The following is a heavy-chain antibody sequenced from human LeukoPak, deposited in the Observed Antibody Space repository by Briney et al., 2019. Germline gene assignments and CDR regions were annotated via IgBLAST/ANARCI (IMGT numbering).Heavy chain of an antibody. Sequence: GGSLRLSCAASGFTFSSYDMHWVRQATGKGLEWVSAIGTAGDTYYPGSVKGRFTISRENAKNSLYLQMNSLRAGDTAVYYCARGLLGRGGIAARVSWFDPWGQGTLVTVSS. CDR3: ARGLLGRGGIAARVSWFDP. J-gene: IGHJ5*02. D-gene: IGHD3-10*01. CDR1: GFTFSSYD. CDR2: IGTAGDT. V-gene: IGHV3-13*01.